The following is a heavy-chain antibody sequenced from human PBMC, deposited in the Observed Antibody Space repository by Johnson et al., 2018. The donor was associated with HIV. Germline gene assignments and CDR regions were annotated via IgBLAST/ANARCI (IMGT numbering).Heavy chain of an antibody. V-gene: IGHV3-53*01. CDR3: ATRTQDKGAFDI. D-gene: IGHD1-14*01. CDR1: GFTVSSNY. Sequence: VQLVESGGGLIQPGGSLRLSCAASGFTVSSNYMSWVRQAPGKGLEWVSVIYSGGSTYYGDSVKGRFTISRDNAKNSLYLQMTSLRAGDTAVYYCATRTQDKGAFDIWGQGTMVTVSS. CDR2: IYSGGST. J-gene: IGHJ3*02.